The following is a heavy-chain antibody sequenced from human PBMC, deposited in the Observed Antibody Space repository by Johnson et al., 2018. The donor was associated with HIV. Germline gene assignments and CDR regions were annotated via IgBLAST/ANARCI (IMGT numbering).Heavy chain of an antibody. J-gene: IGHJ3*01. V-gene: IGHV3-66*03. CDR3: ARDGRDLVTRGGFDV. CDR1: GFTVSSNY. Sequence: VQLVESGGGLIQPGGSLRLSCAASGFTVSSNYMSWVRQAPGKGLEWVSVIYSGGSTYYADSVKGRFTLSRDSSKNTLYLQMNSLRPEDTAVYYCARDGRDLVTRGGFDVWGPGTVVTVSS. D-gene: IGHD5-18*01. CDR2: IYSGGST.